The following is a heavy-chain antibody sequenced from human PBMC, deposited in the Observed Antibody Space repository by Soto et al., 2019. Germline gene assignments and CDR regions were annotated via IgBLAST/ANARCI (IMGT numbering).Heavy chain of an antibody. D-gene: IGHD6-13*01. CDR1: GYTFTSFG. CDR2: ISAYNGNT. CDR3: ARDRRSSRQENYYYYYMYG. J-gene: IGHJ6*03. Sequence: ASVKVSCKASGYTFTSFGISWVRQAPGQGLEWMGWISAYNGNTNYAQKLQGRVTMTTDTSTSTAYMELRSLRSDDTAVYYCARDRRSSRQENYYYYYMYGCGKGTTVTVSS. V-gene: IGHV1-18*01.